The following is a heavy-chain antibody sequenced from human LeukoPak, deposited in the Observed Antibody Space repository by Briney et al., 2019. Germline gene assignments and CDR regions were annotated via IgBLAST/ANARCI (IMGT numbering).Heavy chain of an antibody. V-gene: IGHV4-59*01. CDR1: GGPISSYY. CDR2: IYYSGST. D-gene: IGHD1-26*01. CDR3: ARSGGWTPTVYYFDS. Sequence: SETLSLTCSVSGGPISSYYWSWIRQPPGKGLEWIGYIYYSGSTNYNPSLKSRVTISVDTSKNQFSLRLSSVTAADTAVYFCARSGGWTPTVYYFDSWGQGTLVTVSS. J-gene: IGHJ4*02.